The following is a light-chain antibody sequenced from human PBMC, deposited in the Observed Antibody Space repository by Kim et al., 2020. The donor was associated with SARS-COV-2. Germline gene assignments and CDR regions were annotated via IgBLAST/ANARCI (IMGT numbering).Light chain of an antibody. Sequence: SITISCTETSSDVGGYNYVSWYQQHPGKAPKLMIYDVSNRPSGVSNRFSGSKSGNTASLTISGLQAEDEADYYCSSYTSSNTLNYVFGTGTKVTVL. V-gene: IGLV2-14*03. CDR1: SSDVGGYNY. J-gene: IGLJ1*01. CDR2: DVS. CDR3: SSYTSSNTLNYV.